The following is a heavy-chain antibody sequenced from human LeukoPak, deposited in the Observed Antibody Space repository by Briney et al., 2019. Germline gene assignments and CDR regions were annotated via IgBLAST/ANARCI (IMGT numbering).Heavy chain of an antibody. CDR1: GGSISSSSYY. Sequence: PSETLSLTCTVSGGSISSSSYYWGWIRQPPGKGLEWIGSIYCSGSTYYNPSLKSRVTVSVDTSENQFSLKLISVTAADTAVYYCSRHFYSNYYFDFWGQGTLVTVSS. D-gene: IGHD4-11*01. CDR2: IYCSGST. V-gene: IGHV4-39*01. CDR3: SRHFYSNYYFDF. J-gene: IGHJ4*02.